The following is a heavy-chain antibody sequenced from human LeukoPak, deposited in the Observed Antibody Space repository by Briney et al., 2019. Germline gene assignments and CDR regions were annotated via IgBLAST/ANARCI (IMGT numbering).Heavy chain of an antibody. V-gene: IGHV4-31*03. CDR1: GVSISSGGYY. D-gene: IGHD3-22*01. Sequence: SETLSLTCTVSGVSISSGGYYWSWIRQHPGKGLEWIGYIYYTGSTYYNPSLKSRVSISVDTSKNQFSLNLSSVTAADTAIYYCARDAQYYYDDSGYYYLDYWGQGTLVTVSS. J-gene: IGHJ4*02. CDR2: IYYTGST. CDR3: ARDAQYYYDDSGYYYLDY.